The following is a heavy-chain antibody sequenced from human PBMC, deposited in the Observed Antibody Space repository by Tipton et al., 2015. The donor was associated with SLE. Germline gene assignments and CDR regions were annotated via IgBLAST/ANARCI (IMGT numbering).Heavy chain of an antibody. J-gene: IGHJ3*02. CDR3: EKDRSFGAFDI. D-gene: IGHD3-10*01. CDR1: GFTFSSYA. Sequence: GSLRLSCAASGFTFSSYAMHWVRQAPGKGLEWVAIINNSGSDKYYVDSVRGRFTISRDNAKNSLYLQLSSLRAEDTAVYYCEKDRSFGAFDIWGQGTVVTVSS. V-gene: IGHV3-7*01. CDR2: INNSGSDK.